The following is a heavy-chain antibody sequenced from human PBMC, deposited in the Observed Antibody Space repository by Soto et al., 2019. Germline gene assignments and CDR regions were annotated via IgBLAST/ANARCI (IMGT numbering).Heavy chain of an antibody. Sequence: GGSLRLSCAASGFIFSSYWMSWVRQAPGKGLEWVANIKQDGSEKYYADSVKGRFTISRDNSKNTLYLQMNSLRAEDTAVYYCAKKGPSIAAAGLGYYFDYWGQGTLVTVSS. CDR2: IKQDGSEK. CDR3: AKKGPSIAAAGLGYYFDY. V-gene: IGHV3-7*03. CDR1: GFIFSSYW. J-gene: IGHJ4*02. D-gene: IGHD6-13*01.